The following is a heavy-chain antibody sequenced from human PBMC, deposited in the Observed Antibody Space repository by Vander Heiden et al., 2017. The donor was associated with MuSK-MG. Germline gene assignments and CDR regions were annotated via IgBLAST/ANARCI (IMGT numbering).Heavy chain of an antibody. CDR1: GFSLSTSGMC. CDR2: IDWDDDK. V-gene: IGHV2-70*15. D-gene: IGHD4-17*01. Sequence: QVTLRESGPALVKPTQTLTLTCTFSGFSLSTSGMCVSWIRQPPGKALEWLARIDWDDDKYYSTSLKTRLTISKDTSKNQVVLKMTNMDPVDTATYYGARQRGQRYGDCDALESWGQGTMGTVA. CDR3: ARQRGQRYGDCDALES. J-gene: IGHJ3*02.